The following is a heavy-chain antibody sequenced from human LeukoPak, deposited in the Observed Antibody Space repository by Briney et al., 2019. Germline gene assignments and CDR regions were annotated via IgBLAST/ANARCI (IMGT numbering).Heavy chain of an antibody. CDR2: IYYSGTT. V-gene: IGHV4-39*02. J-gene: IGHJ1*01. CDR1: DGSVSSSTYY. Sequence: PSETLSLTCTVSDGSVSSSTYYWGWIRQAPGKGLEWFGSIYYSGTTYYNPALKSQVIMSVDTSKNLFSLKMTSVTATDTAVYFCVSELDGHFPHWGQGTLITVSS. CDR3: VSELDGHFPH.